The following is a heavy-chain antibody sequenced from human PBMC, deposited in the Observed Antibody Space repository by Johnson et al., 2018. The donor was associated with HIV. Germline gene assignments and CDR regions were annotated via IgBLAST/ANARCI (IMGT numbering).Heavy chain of an antibody. CDR1: GFNFSDHY. V-gene: IGHV3-72*01. CDR2: SRRKVNSYTT. CDR3: ARENYRRRDAFDV. Sequence: VQLVESGGGLVQPRGSLRLSCAASGFNFSDHYMDWVRQAPGRGLEWVGRSRRKVNSYTTEYAASVKGRFTISRDDSKKSLYLQIISLRTEDTAVYYCARENYRRRDAFDVWGQGTVVIVSS. D-gene: IGHD1-7*01. J-gene: IGHJ3*01.